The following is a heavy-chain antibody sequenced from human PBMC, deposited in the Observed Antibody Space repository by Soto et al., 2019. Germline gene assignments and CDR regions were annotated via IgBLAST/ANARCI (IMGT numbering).Heavy chain of an antibody. J-gene: IGHJ6*02. CDR3: ARGSLRYFDWPQLGYYYYGMDV. Sequence: SETLSLTCAVYGGSFSGYYWSWIRQPPGKGLEWIGEINHSGSTNYNPSLKSRVTISVDTSKNQFSLKLSSVTAADTAVYYCARGSLRYFDWPQLGYYYYGMDVWGRGTTVTVSS. CDR2: INHSGST. V-gene: IGHV4-34*01. D-gene: IGHD3-9*01. CDR1: GGSFSGYY.